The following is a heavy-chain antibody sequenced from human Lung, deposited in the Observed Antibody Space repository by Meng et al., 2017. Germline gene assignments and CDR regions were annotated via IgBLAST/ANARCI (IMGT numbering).Heavy chain of an antibody. CDR1: GYNFPDYY. Sequence: QVQLVQSGAEVKQPGASVKVSCTPSGYNFPDYYIHWVRRAPGQGLEWMGRINPKSGDTHYAQKFQARVTMTGDTSISTAYMELSGLRSDDTAMYYCARDEDISAAGKLFGDYWGQGTLVTVSS. J-gene: IGHJ4*02. CDR3: ARDEDISAAGKLFGDY. D-gene: IGHD6-25*01. CDR2: INPKSGDT. V-gene: IGHV1-2*06.